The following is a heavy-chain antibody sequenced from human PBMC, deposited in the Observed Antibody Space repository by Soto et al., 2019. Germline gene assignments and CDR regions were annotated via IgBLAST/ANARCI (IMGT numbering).Heavy chain of an antibody. V-gene: IGHV4-34*01. CDR2: IHHSGST. CDR1: GGSFSAYY. J-gene: IGHJ4*02. D-gene: IGHD3-10*01. Sequence: ASETLSLTCAVYGGSFSAYYWSWIRQSPGKGLEWIGEIHHSGSTNYKPSLKSRVNKSVDTSKNQFSLEMRSVTAADTAVYYCASYGSGSYYNGYYFDYWGQGTLVTVSS. CDR3: ASYGSGSYYNGYYFDY.